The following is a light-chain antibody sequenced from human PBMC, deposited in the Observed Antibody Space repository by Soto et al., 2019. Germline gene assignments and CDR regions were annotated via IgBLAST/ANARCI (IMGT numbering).Light chain of an antibody. CDR2: DAS. Sequence: EKVMTQSPATLSVSPGERATLSRRASQSVRSNLAWYQQKPGQPPRLLIYDASTRATGIPSRFSGSGSGTEFTLTISSLKSEDFAVYYCQQYDNWPRTFGQGTKVDI. CDR1: QSVRSN. CDR3: QQYDNWPRT. J-gene: IGKJ1*01. V-gene: IGKV3-15*01.